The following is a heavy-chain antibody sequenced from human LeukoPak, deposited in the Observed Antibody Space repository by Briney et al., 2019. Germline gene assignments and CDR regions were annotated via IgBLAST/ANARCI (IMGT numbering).Heavy chain of an antibody. CDR2: ISDSGTSI. D-gene: IGHD3-3*01. V-gene: IGHV3-11*01. J-gene: IGHJ4*02. Sequence: PGGSLRLSCAGSSFTFSDSYMSWIRQAPGKGLEWVSYISDSGTSIYYAESVKGRFTISRDNAKNSLYLQMNSVRAEDTAVYYCARRFRYHDAWISYYHFDYWGQGTLVTVSS. CDR3: ARRFRYHDAWISYYHFDY. CDR1: SFTFSDSY.